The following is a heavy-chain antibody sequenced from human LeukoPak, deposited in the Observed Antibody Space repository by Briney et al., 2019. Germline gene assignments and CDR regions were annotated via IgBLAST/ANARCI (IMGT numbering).Heavy chain of an antibody. CDR2: IKQDGSEK. Sequence: GESLRLSCAAAGFTFSSYWMSWVRQAPGKGLEWVANIKQDGSEKYYVDSVKGRFTISRDNAKNSLYLQMNSLRAEDTAVYYCARTYGDRYYFDYRGQGTLVTVSS. CDR3: ARTYGDRYYFDY. D-gene: IGHD4-17*01. J-gene: IGHJ4*02. CDR1: GFTFSSYW. V-gene: IGHV3-7*01.